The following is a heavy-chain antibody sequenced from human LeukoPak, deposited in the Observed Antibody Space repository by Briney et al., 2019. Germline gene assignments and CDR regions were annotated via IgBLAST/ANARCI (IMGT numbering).Heavy chain of an antibody. V-gene: IGHV3-23*01. J-gene: IGHJ4*02. CDR2: IGGSGYST. D-gene: IGHD3-22*01. CDR1: GFTFSSYA. CDR3: AKEPTYYYDSSGREDY. Sequence: GGSLRLSCAASGFTFSSYAMSWVRQAPGKGLEWVSAIGGSGYSTYYADSVKGRFTISRDNSKNTLYLQMNSLRAEDTAVYYCAKEPTYYYDSSGREDYWGQGTLVTVSS.